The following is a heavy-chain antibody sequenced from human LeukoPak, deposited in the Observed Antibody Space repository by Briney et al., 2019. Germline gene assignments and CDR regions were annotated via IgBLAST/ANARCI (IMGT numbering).Heavy chain of an antibody. V-gene: IGHV4-39*01. CDR3: ARHVVIKSGWFDP. CDR1: GGSISSSCYY. J-gene: IGHJ5*02. D-gene: IGHD3-22*01. CDR2: IYYSGST. Sequence: SGTLSLTCTASGGSISSSCYYWGWLRQPQGKGLVWIGSIYYSGSTYYNPSLKSRVTISVDTSKNQFSLKLSSVTAADTAVYYCARHVVIKSGWFDPWGQGTLVTVSS.